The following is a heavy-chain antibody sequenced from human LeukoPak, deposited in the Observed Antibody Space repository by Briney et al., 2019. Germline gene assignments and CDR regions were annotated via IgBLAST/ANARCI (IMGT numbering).Heavy chain of an antibody. D-gene: IGHD6-19*01. CDR1: GYTFTNYY. CDR3: ARDQGSGSRIFDY. CDR2: INPTGGST. J-gene: IGHJ4*02. Sequence: SVKVSCKESGYTFTNYYMHWVRQAPGQGLEWMGIINPTGGSTSYAQNFQGRVIVTRDTSTSTVYMELSSLRSEDTAVYYCARDQGSGSRIFDYWGQGTLVTVSS. V-gene: IGHV1-46*01.